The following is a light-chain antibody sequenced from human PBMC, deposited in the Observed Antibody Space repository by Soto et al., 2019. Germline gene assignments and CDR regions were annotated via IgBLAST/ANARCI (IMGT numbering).Light chain of an antibody. CDR2: AAS. J-gene: IGKJ2*01. V-gene: IGKV1-39*01. Sequence: DIPMTQSPSSLSASVGDRVTISCRTSQTIDNYLNWYQQKPGKAPQLLISAASTLQSGVSSRFSGSGSGTAFTLTISSLQPEDYATYYCHQTYNTPYTFGQGTKVEIK. CDR1: QTIDNY. CDR3: HQTYNTPYT.